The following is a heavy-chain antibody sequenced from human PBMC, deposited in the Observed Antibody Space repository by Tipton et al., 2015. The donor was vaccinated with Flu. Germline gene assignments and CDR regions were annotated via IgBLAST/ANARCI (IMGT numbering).Heavy chain of an antibody. D-gene: IGHD6-13*01. CDR1: GGSISSGSYS. V-gene: IGHV4-61*02. Sequence: TLSLTCTVSGGSISSGSYSWSWIRQPAGKGLEWIGRIYTSGSTNYNPSLKSRVTISVDTSKNQFSLKLSSVTAADTAVYYCARERISSSWYFDYWGQGTLVTVSS. J-gene: IGHJ4*02. CDR3: ARERISSSWYFDY. CDR2: IYTSGST.